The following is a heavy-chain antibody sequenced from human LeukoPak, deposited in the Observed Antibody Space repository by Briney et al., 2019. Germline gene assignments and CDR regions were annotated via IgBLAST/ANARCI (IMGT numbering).Heavy chain of an antibody. CDR3: ARDIDY. J-gene: IGHJ4*02. Sequence: PSETLSLTCAVYGGSFSGYYWSWIRQPPGKGLEWIGYIYYSGSTYYNPSLKSRVTISVDTSKNQFSLKLSSVTAADTAVYYCARDIDYWGQGTLVTVSS. CDR2: IYYSGST. V-gene: IGHV4-30-4*01. CDR1: GGSFSGYY.